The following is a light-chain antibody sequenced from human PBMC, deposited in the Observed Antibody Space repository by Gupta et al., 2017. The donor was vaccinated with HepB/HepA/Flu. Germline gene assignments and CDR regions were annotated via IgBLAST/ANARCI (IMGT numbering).Light chain of an antibody. CDR2: GAS. CDR1: QHVGTN. Sequence: EVILTQSPIILSVSPGDRVTLSCRASQHVGTNLAWYQQKVGQAPRLLVYGASSRATSIPARFIGSGSETXFSLIIXSLQSEDFALYFCQQYDNWPLTFGXGTRVE. CDR3: QQYDNWPLT. V-gene: IGKV3-15*01. J-gene: IGKJ4*01.